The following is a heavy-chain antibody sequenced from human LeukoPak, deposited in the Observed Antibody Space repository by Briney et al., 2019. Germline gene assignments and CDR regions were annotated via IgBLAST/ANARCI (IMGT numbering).Heavy chain of an antibody. D-gene: IGHD3-22*01. V-gene: IGHV4-34*01. CDR1: GGSFSGYY. CDR2: INHGGST. Sequence: PSETLSLTCAVYGGSFSGYYWSWIRQPPGKGLEWIGEINHGGSTNYNPSLKSRVTISVDTSKNQFSLKLSSVTAADTAVYYCAGTYYYDSSGYRDHYYGMDVWGQGATVTVSS. J-gene: IGHJ6*02. CDR3: AGTYYYDSSGYRDHYYGMDV.